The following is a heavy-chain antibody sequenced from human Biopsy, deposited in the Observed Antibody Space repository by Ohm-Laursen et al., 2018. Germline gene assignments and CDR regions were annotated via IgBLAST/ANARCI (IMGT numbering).Heavy chain of an antibody. D-gene: IGHD6-6*01. J-gene: IGHJ5*02. CDR1: GYSFSTYD. Sequence: VASVKVSCKASGYSFSTYDVNWVRQARGQGLEWMGWMIPSSGKTGYAQRFQGRVTLTMNTSISTAYMELSGLRSEDTAVYFCARGYSRRVSIFEASIYWFDTWGQGTLVTVPS. V-gene: IGHV1-8*01. CDR3: ARGYSRRVSIFEASIYWFDT. CDR2: MIPSSGKT.